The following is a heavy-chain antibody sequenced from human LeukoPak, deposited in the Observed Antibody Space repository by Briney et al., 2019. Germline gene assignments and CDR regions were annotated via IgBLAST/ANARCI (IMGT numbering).Heavy chain of an antibody. Sequence: PGGSLRLSCAASGFTFSSYGMSWVRQAPGKGLEWVSAISGSGGTTYYADSVKGRFTISRDNSKNTVYLQMNSLRADDTAVYYCARDRDSGYDDDAFDIWGQGTMVSVSS. CDR3: ARDRDSGYDDDAFDI. D-gene: IGHD5-12*01. J-gene: IGHJ3*02. V-gene: IGHV3-23*01. CDR2: ISGSGGTT. CDR1: GFTFSSYG.